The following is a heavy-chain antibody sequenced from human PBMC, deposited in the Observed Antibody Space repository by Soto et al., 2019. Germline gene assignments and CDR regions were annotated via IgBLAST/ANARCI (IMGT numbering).Heavy chain of an antibody. CDR3: AGTTSLQRYYMDV. CDR1: GDSVSSNSAA. D-gene: IGHD1-7*01. CDR2: TYYRSRWYN. Sequence: SQTLSLTCAISGDSVSSNSAAWNWIRQSPSGGLEWLGRTYYRSRWYNDYAVSVRSRITINRETSKNQFSLHLNSVTPEDTAVYSCAGTTSLQRYYMDVSGKGTTVTVSS. V-gene: IGHV6-1*01. J-gene: IGHJ6*03.